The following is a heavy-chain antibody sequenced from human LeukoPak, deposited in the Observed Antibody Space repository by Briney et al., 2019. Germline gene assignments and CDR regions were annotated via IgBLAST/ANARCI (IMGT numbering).Heavy chain of an antibody. D-gene: IGHD5-18*01. CDR1: GDSISSYY. CDR2: IYYRGST. V-gene: IGHV4-59*08. J-gene: IGHJ4*02. CDR3: VSPRGFSYGYFDY. Sequence: SETLSLTCSVSGDSISSYYWSWIRQPPGKGLEWIGYIYYRGSTNYNSSLKSRVTISVDTSKNQFSLNLSSVSATDTAVYYCVSPRGFSYGYFDYWGQGTLVTISS.